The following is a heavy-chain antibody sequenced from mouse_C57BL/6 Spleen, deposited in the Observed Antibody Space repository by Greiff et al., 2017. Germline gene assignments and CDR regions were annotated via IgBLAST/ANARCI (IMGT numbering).Heavy chain of an antibody. CDR1: GYSITSGYY. V-gene: IGHV3-6*01. Sequence: EVQLQQSGPGLVKPSQSLSLTCSVTGYSITSGYYWNWIRQFPGNKLEWMGYISYDGSNNYNPSLKNRISITLYTSKNQFFLKLNSVTTEDTATYYCARDRSYYGSEGYFDVWGTGTTVTVSS. D-gene: IGHD1-1*01. CDR2: ISYDGSN. CDR3: ARDRSYYGSEGYFDV. J-gene: IGHJ1*03.